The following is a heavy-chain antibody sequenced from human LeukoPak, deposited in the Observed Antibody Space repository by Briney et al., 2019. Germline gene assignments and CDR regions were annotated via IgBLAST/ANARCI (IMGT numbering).Heavy chain of an antibody. CDR3: AVCITIFGVVISPFDY. CDR2: ISSSSSSYI. D-gene: IGHD3-3*01. J-gene: IGHJ4*02. V-gene: IGHV3-21*01. CDR1: GFTFSSYS. Sequence: GGSLRLSCAASGFTFSSYSMNWVRQAPGKGLEWVSSISSSSSSYIYYADSVKGRFTISRGNAKNSLYLQMNSLRAEDTAVYYCAVCITIFGVVISPFDYWGQGTLVTVSS.